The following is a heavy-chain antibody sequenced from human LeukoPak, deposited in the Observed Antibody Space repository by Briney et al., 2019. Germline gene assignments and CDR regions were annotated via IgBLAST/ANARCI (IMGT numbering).Heavy chain of an antibody. J-gene: IGHJ3*01. D-gene: IGHD3-22*01. CDR2: IKRDGSEK. Sequence: GGSLGLSCAASGFTFMSYWMTWVRQAPGKGLEWVSNIKRDGSEKHYVDSVWGRFTISRDNAKSSLYLQLNSLRAEDTAVYYCARDVTYYDSSYYYDAFDLWGQGAMVTVSS. CDR3: ARDVTYYDSSYYYDAFDL. CDR1: GFTFMSYW. V-gene: IGHV3-7*01.